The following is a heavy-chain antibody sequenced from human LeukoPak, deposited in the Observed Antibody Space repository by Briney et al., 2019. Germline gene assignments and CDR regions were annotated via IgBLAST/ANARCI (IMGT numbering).Heavy chain of an antibody. J-gene: IGHJ4*02. D-gene: IGHD6-19*01. CDR3: ARDPPGPQTSSGCPDY. V-gene: IGHV3-33*01. CDR1: GFTFSSYG. CDR2: IWYDGSNK. Sequence: GGSLRLSCAASGFTFSSYGMHWVRQAPGKGLEWVAVIWYDGSNKYYADSVKGRFTISRDNSKNTLYLQMNSLRAEDTAVYYCARDPPGPQTSSGCPDYRGQGTLVTVSS.